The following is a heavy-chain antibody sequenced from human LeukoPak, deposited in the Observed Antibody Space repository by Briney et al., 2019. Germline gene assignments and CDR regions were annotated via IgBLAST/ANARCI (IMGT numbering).Heavy chain of an antibody. CDR1: GFTFSSYA. CDR2: ISGSGSST. D-gene: IGHD2-2*02. CDR3: AKGSCSGTSCYSDY. J-gene: IGHJ4*02. Sequence: GGSLRLSCAASGFTFSSYAMSWVRQAPGKGLEWVSAISGSGSSTYYADSVKGRFTISRDNSKNTLYLQMNSLRAEDTAIYYCAKGSCSGTSCYSDYWGQGTLVTVSS. V-gene: IGHV3-23*01.